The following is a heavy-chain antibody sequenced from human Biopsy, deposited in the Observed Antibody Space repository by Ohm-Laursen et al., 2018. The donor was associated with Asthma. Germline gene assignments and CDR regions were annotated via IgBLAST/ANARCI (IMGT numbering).Heavy chain of an antibody. Sequence: ASVKVSCKISGYSLTDLSMHWVRQAPGQGLEWMGGHDHEEGGTVDARRFQGRVTMTEDTSTDTAYMELSSLSSDDTAVYYCASDFPKDYVRYNFQFWGRGTLVTVSS. D-gene: IGHD4-17*01. V-gene: IGHV1-24*01. CDR1: GYSLTDLS. CDR3: ASDFPKDYVRYNFQF. CDR2: HDHEEGGT. J-gene: IGHJ4*02.